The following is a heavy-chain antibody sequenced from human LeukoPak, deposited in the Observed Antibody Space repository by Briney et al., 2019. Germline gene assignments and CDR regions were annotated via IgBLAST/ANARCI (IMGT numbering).Heavy chain of an antibody. V-gene: IGHV4-61*05. CDR1: GGSISSSSYY. J-gene: IGHJ4*02. CDR2: ISYIGNT. D-gene: IGHD3-3*01. Sequence: SETLSLTCTVSGGSISSSSYYWAWIRQPPGKGLEWIGYISYIGNTNYNPSLKSRVTISVDTSKNQFSLKLSSVTAADTAVYYCARLGTDDSWSGYYLPFDYWGQGTLVTVSS. CDR3: ARLGTDDSWSGYYLPFDY.